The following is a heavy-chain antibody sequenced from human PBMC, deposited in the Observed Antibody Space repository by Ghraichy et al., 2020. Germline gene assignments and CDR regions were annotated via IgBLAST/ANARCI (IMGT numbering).Heavy chain of an antibody. CDR3: ARRPVVAVPGSGRDN. CDR2: IYSSGTT. V-gene: IGHV3-53*01. Sequence: GESLNISCAASGFSVSSNDMNWVRQAPGKGLEWVSFIYSSGTTHYADSVKGRFTISRDTSKNTVYLQMNSLRAEDTAVYYCARRPVVAVPGSGRDNWGQGVLVTVSS. CDR1: GFSVSSND. J-gene: IGHJ4*02. D-gene: IGHD6-19*01.